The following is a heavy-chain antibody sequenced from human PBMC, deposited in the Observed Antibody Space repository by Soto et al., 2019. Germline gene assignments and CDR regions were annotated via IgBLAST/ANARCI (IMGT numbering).Heavy chain of an antibody. CDR1: GFTFSSYA. V-gene: IGHV3-23*01. CDR2: ISGSGGST. D-gene: IGHD3-3*01. J-gene: IGHJ5*02. CDR3: AKDDSYDFWSGYRNNWFDP. Sequence: VRSLRLSCAASGFTFSSYAMSWVRQAPGKGLEWVSAISGSGGSTYYADSVKGRFTISRDNSKNTLYLQMNSLRAEDTAVYYCAKDDSYDFWSGYRNNWFDPWGQGTLVTVSS.